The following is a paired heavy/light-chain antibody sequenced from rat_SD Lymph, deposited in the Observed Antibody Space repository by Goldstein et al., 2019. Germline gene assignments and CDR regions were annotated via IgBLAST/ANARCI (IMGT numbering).Light chain of an antibody. Sequence: DIQMTQSPASLSASLGETISIECRASEDIYSNLAWYQQKSGKSPQLLIYAANRLQDGVPSRFSGSGSGTQYSLKISGMQPEDEGDYFCLQGSKFPTFGGGTKLELK. CDR2: AAN. J-gene: IGKJ1*01. CDR1: EDIYSN. CDR3: LQGSKFPT. V-gene: IGKV12S38*01.
Heavy chain of an antibody. Sequence: EVQLVESGGGLVQPGRSLKLSCLASGFTFSNYGMNWIRQAPGKGLEWVASISSSSSYIYYADTVKGRFTISRDNAKNTLYLQMTSLRSEDTALYYCARHNYGYNRGAFDYWGQGVMVTVSS. V-gene: IGHV5-34*01. D-gene: IGHD1-9*01. CDR3: ARHNYGYNRGAFDY. CDR2: ISSSSSYI. J-gene: IGHJ2*01. CDR1: GFTFSNYG.